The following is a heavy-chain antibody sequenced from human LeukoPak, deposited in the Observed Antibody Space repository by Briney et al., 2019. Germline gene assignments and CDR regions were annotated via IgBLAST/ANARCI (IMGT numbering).Heavy chain of an antibody. CDR3: TRDSRVVTATPFDY. D-gene: IGHD2-21*02. Sequence: ASVKVSCKASGYTFTSYGISWVRQAPGQGLEWMGWISAYNGNTNYAQKLQGRVTMTTDTSTSTAYMELRSLRSDDTAVYYCTRDSRVVTATPFDYWGQGTLVTVSS. V-gene: IGHV1-18*01. CDR1: GYTFTSYG. J-gene: IGHJ4*02. CDR2: ISAYNGNT.